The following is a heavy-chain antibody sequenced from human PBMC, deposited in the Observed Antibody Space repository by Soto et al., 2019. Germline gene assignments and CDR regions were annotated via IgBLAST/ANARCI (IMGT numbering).Heavy chain of an antibody. V-gene: IGHV2-5*02. CDR3: AHIAYYNFWSGYPGFDY. CDR1: GFSLSTSGVG. Sequence: QITLKESGPTLVKPTQTLTLTCTFSGFSLSTSGVGVGWIRQPPGKALECLAFIHSDDAKRYSPSLKSRLTISKDTSKSQVGLTMTNMDPVDTATCYCAHIAYYNFWSGYPGFDYGGQGTLVTVSS. D-gene: IGHD3-3*01. J-gene: IGHJ4*02. CDR2: IHSDDAK.